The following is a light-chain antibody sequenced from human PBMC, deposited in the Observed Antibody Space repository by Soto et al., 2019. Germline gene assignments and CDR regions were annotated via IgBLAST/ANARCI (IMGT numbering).Light chain of an antibody. V-gene: IGKV3-15*01. CDR3: QQYNKWPLT. Sequence: EIVMTQSPATLSVSPGERATLSCRASQSVAGNLAWYQQNPGQAPWLLIYGASTRATGIPTRFSGGGSGTEFTLTISSLQSEDFVIYYCQQYNKWPLTFGGGTKVEIK. J-gene: IGKJ4*01. CDR2: GAS. CDR1: QSVAGN.